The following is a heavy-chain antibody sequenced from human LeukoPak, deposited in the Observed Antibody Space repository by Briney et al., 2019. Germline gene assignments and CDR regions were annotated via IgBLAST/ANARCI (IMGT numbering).Heavy chain of an antibody. Sequence: GGSLRLSCATSGFTLSSYAMSWVRQAPGKGLEWVSGIGASGGSTYYADSVKGRFTISRDNSKNTLYLQMNSLRTEDTAVYYCAKAEGYDILTGLDYWGQGTLVTVSS. V-gene: IGHV3-23*01. J-gene: IGHJ4*02. CDR3: AKAEGYDILTGLDY. CDR2: IGASGGST. D-gene: IGHD3-9*01. CDR1: GFTLSSYA.